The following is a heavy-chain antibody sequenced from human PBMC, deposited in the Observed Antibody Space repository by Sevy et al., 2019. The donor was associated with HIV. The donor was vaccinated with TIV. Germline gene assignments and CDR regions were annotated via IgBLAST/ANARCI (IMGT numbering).Heavy chain of an antibody. CDR3: ARLLTITMIVVVIHDAFDI. CDR2: IYYSGST. V-gene: IGHV4-39*01. D-gene: IGHD3-22*01. J-gene: IGHJ3*02. Sequence: SETLSLTCTVSGGSISSSSYYWGWIRQPPGKGLEWIGSIYYSGSTYYNPSLKSRVTISVDTSKNQFSLKLSPVTAADTAVYYCARLLTITMIVVVIHDAFDIWGQGTMVTVSS. CDR1: GGSISSSSYY.